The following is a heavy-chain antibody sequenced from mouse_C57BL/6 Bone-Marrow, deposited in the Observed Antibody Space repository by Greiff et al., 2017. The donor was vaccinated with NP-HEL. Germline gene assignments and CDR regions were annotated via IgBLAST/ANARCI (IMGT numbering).Heavy chain of an antibody. CDR3: ARSDGLPSYY. V-gene: IGHV1-64*01. Sequence: QVQLQQPGAELVKPGASVKLSCKASGYTFTSYWMHWVKQRPGQGLEWIGMIHPNSGSTNYNEKFKSKATLTVDNSSSTAYMQLSSLTSEDSAVYYCARSDGLPSYYWGQGTTLTVSS. CDR1: GYTFTSYW. D-gene: IGHD2-3*01. J-gene: IGHJ2*01. CDR2: IHPNSGST.